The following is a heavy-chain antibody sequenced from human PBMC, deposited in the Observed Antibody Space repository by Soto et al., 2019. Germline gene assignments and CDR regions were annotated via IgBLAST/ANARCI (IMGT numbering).Heavy chain of an antibody. D-gene: IGHD3-9*01. J-gene: IGHJ4*02. CDR2: IWYDGSNK. Sequence: QVQLVESGGGVVQPGRSLRLSCAASGFTFSSYGMHWVRQAPGKGLEWVAVIWYDGSNKYYADSVKGRFTISRDNSKNTLYLQMTSLRAEDTAVYYCARGAYYYLLTGYCAYWGQGTLVTVSS. CDR1: GFTFSSYG. CDR3: ARGAYYYLLTGYCAY. V-gene: IGHV3-33*01.